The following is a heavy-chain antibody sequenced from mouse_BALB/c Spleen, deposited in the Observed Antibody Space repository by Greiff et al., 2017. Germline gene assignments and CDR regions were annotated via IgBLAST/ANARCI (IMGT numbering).Heavy chain of an antibody. CDR3: AREGANWSFDD. D-gene: IGHD4-1*01. CDR2: INSNGGST. CDR1: GFTFSSYG. J-gene: IGHJ2*01. Sequence: EVKLMESGGGLVQPGGSLKLSCAASGFTFSSYGMSWVRQTPDKRLELVATINSNGGSTYYPDSVKGRFTISRDNAKNTLYLQMSSLKSEDTAMYYCAREGANWSFDDWGQGTTLTVSS. V-gene: IGHV5-6-3*01.